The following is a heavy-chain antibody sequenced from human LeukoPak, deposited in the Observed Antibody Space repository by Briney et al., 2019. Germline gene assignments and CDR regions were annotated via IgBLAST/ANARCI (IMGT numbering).Heavy chain of an antibody. Sequence: SETLSLTCAVYGGSFSGYYWSWIRQPPGKGLERIGEINHSGSTNYNPSLKSRVTISVDTSKNQFSLKLSSVTAADTAVYYCARLVAAARNYYYYGMDVWGQGTTVTVSS. V-gene: IGHV4-34*01. D-gene: IGHD2-15*01. CDR3: ARLVAAARNYYYYGMDV. CDR2: INHSGST. J-gene: IGHJ6*02. CDR1: GGSFSGYY.